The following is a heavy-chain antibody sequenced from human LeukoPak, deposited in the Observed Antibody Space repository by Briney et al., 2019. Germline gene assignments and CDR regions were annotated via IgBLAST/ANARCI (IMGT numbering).Heavy chain of an antibody. CDR2: ISSSGST. J-gene: IGHJ4*02. CDR3: ARQAGPTYYFDY. Sequence: KPSETLSLTCTVPDGSISNYYWSWIRQPPGKGLKWIGYISSSGSTNYSPSLKSRVTISMDTSKNQFPLKLSSVAAADTAVYYCARQAGPTYYFDYWGQGTLVTVSS. V-gene: IGHV4-59*08. CDR1: DGSISNYY.